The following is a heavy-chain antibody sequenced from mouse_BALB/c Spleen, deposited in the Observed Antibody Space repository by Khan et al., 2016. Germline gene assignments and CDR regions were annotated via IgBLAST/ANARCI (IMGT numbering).Heavy chain of an antibody. Sequence: QVQLQQSGVELMKPGASVKISCKATGYTFRSYWIEWVKQRPGHGLEWIGEILPGSGSTNYNEKFKGKATVTAETSSNTAYMQLSSLTSEDSAVYNCARRQDYGRGPAWVAYWGQGTLVTVSA. CDR1: GYTFRSYW. V-gene: IGHV1-9*01. CDR2: ILPGSGST. CDR3: ARRQDYGRGPAWVAY. J-gene: IGHJ3*01. D-gene: IGHD1-1*01.